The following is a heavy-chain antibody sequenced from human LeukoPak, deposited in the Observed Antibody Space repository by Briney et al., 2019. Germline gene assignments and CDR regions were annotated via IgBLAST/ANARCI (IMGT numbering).Heavy chain of an antibody. D-gene: IGHD3-22*01. J-gene: IGHJ3*02. Sequence: GGSLRLSCAASGFTFSDYYMSSIRQAPGKGLEWVSYISSSSSYTNYADSVKGRFTISRDNAKNSLYLQMNSLRAEDTAVYYCARDVGSYYYDSSGRTYAFDIWGQGTMVTVSS. CDR3: ARDVGSYYYDSSGRTYAFDI. V-gene: IGHV3-11*05. CDR2: ISSSSSYT. CDR1: GFTFSDYY.